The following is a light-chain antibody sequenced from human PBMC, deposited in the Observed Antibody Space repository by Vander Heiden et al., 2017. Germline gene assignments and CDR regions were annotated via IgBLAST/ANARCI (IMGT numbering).Light chain of an antibody. Sequence: QSVLTQPPSVSAAPGQTVTISCTGTRSNIGAGYNVQWYQQLPGTAPKLLIYGNSNRPSGVPDRCSGSKSGTSASLAITGRQAEDEADDYCQSYDSSLSGHVVFGGGTKLTVL. CDR1: RSNIGAGYN. J-gene: IGLJ2*01. CDR2: GNS. CDR3: QSYDSSLSGHVV. V-gene: IGLV1-40*01.